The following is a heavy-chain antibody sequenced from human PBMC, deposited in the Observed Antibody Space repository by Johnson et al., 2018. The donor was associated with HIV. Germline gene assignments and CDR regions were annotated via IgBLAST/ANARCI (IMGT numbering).Heavy chain of an antibody. Sequence: EVQLVESGGDSVQPGGSLRLSCAASRFTVSRNYMNWVRQAPGKGLEWVSVIYSGGSTYYADSVKGRFTISRDSSKNTLYLQMNSLKTEDTAVYYCTTDGYSSSWNRDAFDIWGQGTMVTVSS. J-gene: IGHJ3*02. CDR2: IYSGGST. D-gene: IGHD6-13*01. CDR3: TTDGYSSSWNRDAFDI. CDR1: RFTVSRNY. V-gene: IGHV3-66*01.